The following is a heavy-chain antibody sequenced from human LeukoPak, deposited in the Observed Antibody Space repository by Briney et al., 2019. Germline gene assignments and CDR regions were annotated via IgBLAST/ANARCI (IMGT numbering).Heavy chain of an antibody. Sequence: GGSLRLSCAASGFTFSSYDMHWVRQATGKGLEWASAIGTAGDTYYPGSVKGRFTISRENAKNSLYLQMNSLRAGDTAVYYCARAPGYCSSTSCYKGFDYYGMDVWGQGTTVTVSS. CDR3: ARAPGYCSSTSCYKGFDYYGMDV. CDR2: IGTAGDT. CDR1: GFTFSSYD. J-gene: IGHJ6*02. D-gene: IGHD2-2*02. V-gene: IGHV3-13*01.